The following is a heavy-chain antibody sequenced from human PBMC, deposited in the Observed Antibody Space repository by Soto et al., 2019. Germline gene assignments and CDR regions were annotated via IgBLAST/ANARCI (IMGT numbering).Heavy chain of an antibody. V-gene: IGHV3-23*01. J-gene: IGHJ6*02. D-gene: IGHD6-13*01. Sequence: LRLSCAASGFTFSSYAMSWARQAPGKGLEWVSAISGSGGSTYYADSVKGRFTSSRDNSKNTLYLQMNSLRAEDTTVYYCAKDKAGTGPNNYCGMDVWGQGTTVTVSS. CDR1: GFTFSSYA. CDR3: AKDKAGTGPNNYCGMDV. CDR2: ISGSGGST.